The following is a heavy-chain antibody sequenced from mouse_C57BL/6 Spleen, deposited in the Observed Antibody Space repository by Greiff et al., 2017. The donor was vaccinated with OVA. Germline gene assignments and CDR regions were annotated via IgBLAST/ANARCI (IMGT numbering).Heavy chain of an antibody. V-gene: IGHV1-26*01. CDR1: GSTFTDSY. D-gene: IGHD1-1*02. CDR2: INPNNGGT. Sequence: EVQLQQSGPELVKPGASVKISCKASGSTFTDSYMNWVKQSHGKSLEWIGDINPNNGGTSYNQKFKGKATLTVDKSSSSAYMELRSLTSEDSAVYYCARYGPFDYWGKGTTLTVSS. CDR3: ARYGPFDY. J-gene: IGHJ2*01.